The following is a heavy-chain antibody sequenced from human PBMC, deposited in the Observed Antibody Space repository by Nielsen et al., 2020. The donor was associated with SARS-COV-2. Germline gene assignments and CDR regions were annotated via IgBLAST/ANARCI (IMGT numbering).Heavy chain of an antibody. Sequence: SETLSLTCTVSGGSISSYYWSWIRQPPGKGLEWIGYISYSGSTNYNPSLKSRVTISVDTSKNQFSLKLSSVTAADTAVYYCARLSYYYDSSGYSLGAAFDIWGQGTMVTVSS. CDR2: ISYSGST. CDR1: GGSISSYY. J-gene: IGHJ3*02. V-gene: IGHV4-59*08. CDR3: ARLSYYYDSSGYSLGAAFDI. D-gene: IGHD3-22*01.